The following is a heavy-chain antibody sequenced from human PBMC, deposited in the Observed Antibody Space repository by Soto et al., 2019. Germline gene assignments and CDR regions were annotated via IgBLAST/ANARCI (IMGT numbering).Heavy chain of an antibody. CDR2: IYHSGST. CDR3: ARVSSGSYRTFDC. CDR1: GDSISSSNW. V-gene: IGHV4-4*02. J-gene: IGHJ4*02. Sequence: QVQLQESGPGLVKPSGTLSLTCAVSGDSISSSNWWSWVRQSPGKGLEWIGEIYHSGSTNYNPSLKSRVTISVDKSKNHFSLTLSSGTAADTALYYCARVSSGSYRTFDCWGQGTLVTVSS. D-gene: IGHD1-26*01.